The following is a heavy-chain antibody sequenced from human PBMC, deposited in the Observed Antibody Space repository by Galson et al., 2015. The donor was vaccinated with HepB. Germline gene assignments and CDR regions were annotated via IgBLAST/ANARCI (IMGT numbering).Heavy chain of an antibody. D-gene: IGHD5-18*01. J-gene: IGHJ4*02. CDR3: ARLQTSDTAMAD. V-gene: IGHV4-39*01. CDR1: GGSISSSSYY. Sequence: LSLTCTVSGGSISSSSYYWGWIRQPPGKGLEWIGSIYYTGSTYYNPSLKSRVTMSVDTSRNQFSLKLSSVTAADTAVYYCARLQTSDTAMADWGQGTLVTVSS. CDR2: IYYTGST.